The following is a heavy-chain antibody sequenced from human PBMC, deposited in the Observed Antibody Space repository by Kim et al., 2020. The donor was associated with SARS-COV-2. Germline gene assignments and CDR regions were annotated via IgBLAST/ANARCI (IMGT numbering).Heavy chain of an antibody. CDR3: TTGYCSSTSCYQYPYYYGMDV. V-gene: IGHV3-15*01. D-gene: IGHD2-2*01. CDR1: GFTFSNAW. Sequence: GGSLRLSCAASGFTFSNAWMSWVRQAPGKGLEWVGRIKSKTDGGTTDYAAPVKGRFTISRDDSKNTLYLQMNSLKTEDTAVYYCTTGYCSSTSCYQYPYYYGMDVWGQGTTVTVSS. CDR2: IKSKTDGGTT. J-gene: IGHJ6*02.